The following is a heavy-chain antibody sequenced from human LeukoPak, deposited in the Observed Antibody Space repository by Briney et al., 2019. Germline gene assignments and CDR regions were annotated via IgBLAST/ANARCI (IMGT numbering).Heavy chain of an antibody. Sequence: PSETLSLTCTVSGYSISSGYYWGWIRPPPGKGLEWIGSIHHSGSTYYNPSLESRVTISVDTSKNQFSLKLSSVTAADTAVYYCAVTTVVSRLNYWGQGTLVTVSS. V-gene: IGHV4-38-2*02. CDR1: GYSISSGYY. CDR3: AVTTVVSRLNY. J-gene: IGHJ4*02. CDR2: IHHSGST. D-gene: IGHD4-23*01.